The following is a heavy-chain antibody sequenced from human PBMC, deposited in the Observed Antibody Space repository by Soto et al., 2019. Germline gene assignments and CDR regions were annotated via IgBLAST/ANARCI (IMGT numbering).Heavy chain of an antibody. CDR1: GASISGSYYY. V-gene: IGHV4-39*01. J-gene: IGHJ4*02. Sequence: SETLSLTCAVSGASISGSYYYWAWLRQSPGKGPEWIGSVFYTGFTSYNPSLESRVSVSVDTSKSQFSLKLSAVTAADTAVYYCATSQKGYNWNYFDHWGQGAMVTVYS. D-gene: IGHD1-20*01. CDR3: ATSQKGYNWNYFDH. CDR2: VFYTGFT.